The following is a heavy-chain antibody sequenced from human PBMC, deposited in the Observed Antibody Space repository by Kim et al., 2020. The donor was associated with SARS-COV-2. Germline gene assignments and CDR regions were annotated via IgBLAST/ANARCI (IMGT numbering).Heavy chain of an antibody. CDR3: ARGYSSGWYLGYDY. D-gene: IGHD6-19*01. Sequence: AVSVKSRITINPDTSTNQFSLQLNSVTPEDTAVYYCARGYSSGWYLGYDYWGQGTLVTVSS. J-gene: IGHJ4*02. V-gene: IGHV6-1*01.